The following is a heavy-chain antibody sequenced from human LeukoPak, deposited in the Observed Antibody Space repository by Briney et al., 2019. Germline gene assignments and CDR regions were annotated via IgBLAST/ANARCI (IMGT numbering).Heavy chain of an antibody. CDR1: GGSISSGSYY. CDR3: ARTSGSYFSY. D-gene: IGHD1-26*01. V-gene: IGHV4-61*02. Sequence: SQTLSLTCTVSGGSISSGSYYWSWIRQPAGKGLEWIGRIYTSGSTNYNPSLKSRVTISVDTSKNQFSLKLSSVTAADTAVYYCARTSGSYFSYWGQGTLVTVSS. J-gene: IGHJ4*02. CDR2: IYTSGST.